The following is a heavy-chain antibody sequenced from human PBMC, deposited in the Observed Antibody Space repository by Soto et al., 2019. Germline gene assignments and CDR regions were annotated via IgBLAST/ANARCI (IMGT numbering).Heavy chain of an antibody. Sequence: QVQLQESGPGLVKPSQTLSLTCTVSGGSISSGGYYWSWIRQHPGKGLEWSGYIYYSGSTYYNPSLKSRVTISVDTSKNQFALKLSSVTAADTAVYYCARAKKGIAAAENWFDPWGQGTLVTVSS. CDR3: ARAKKGIAAAENWFDP. J-gene: IGHJ5*02. V-gene: IGHV4-31*03. CDR2: IYYSGST. CDR1: GGSISSGGYY. D-gene: IGHD6-13*01.